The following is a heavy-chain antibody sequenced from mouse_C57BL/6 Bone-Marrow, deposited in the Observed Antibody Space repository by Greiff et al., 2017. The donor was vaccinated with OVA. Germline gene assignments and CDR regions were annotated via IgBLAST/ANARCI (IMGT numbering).Heavy chain of an antibody. D-gene: IGHD1-1*01. CDR3: ASDYYYDYWYFDV. V-gene: IGHV14-3*01. Sequence: EVQLKQSVAELVRPGASVKLSCTASGFNIKNTYMHWVKQRPEQGLEWIGRIDPANGNTKYAPKFQGKATITADTSSNTAYLQLSSLTSEDTAIYYCASDYYYDYWYFDVWGTGTTVTVSS. J-gene: IGHJ1*03. CDR2: IDPANGNT. CDR1: GFNIKNTY.